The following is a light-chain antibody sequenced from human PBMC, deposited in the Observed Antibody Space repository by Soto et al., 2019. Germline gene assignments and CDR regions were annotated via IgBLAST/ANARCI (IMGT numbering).Light chain of an antibody. CDR1: QSVSSNY. Sequence: EIVLTQSPGTLSLSPGERATLSCRASQSVSSNYLGWYQQKPGQTPRLLIYGASNRATGVPDRFSGSGSGTDFTLTISRLEPEDFAVYYCQQYGNSPLTFGQGTRLEIK. V-gene: IGKV3-20*01. CDR2: GAS. CDR3: QQYGNSPLT. J-gene: IGKJ5*01.